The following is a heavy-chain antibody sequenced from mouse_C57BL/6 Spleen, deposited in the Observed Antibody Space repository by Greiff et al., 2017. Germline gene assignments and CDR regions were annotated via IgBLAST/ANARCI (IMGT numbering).Heavy chain of an antibody. D-gene: IGHD2-4*01. J-gene: IGHJ3*01. CDR2: ISSGGDYI. V-gene: IGHV5-9-1*02. CDR1: GFTFSSYA. Sequence: EVKLMESGEGLVKPGGSLKLSCAASGFTFSSYAMSWVRQTPEKRLEWVAYISSGGDYIYYADTVKGRFTISRDNARNTLYLQMSSLKSEDTAMYYCTRGGDYDGFAYWGQGTLVTVSA. CDR3: TRGGDYDGFAY.